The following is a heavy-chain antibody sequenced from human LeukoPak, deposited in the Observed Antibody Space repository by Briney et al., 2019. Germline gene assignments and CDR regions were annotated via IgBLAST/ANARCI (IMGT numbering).Heavy chain of an antibody. Sequence: SETLSLTCTVSGGSISSSSYYWGWIRQPPGKGLEWIGSIYYSGSTYYNPSLKSRVTMSVDTSKNQFSLKLSSVTAADMAVYYRAREGTRGTWGQGTLVTVSS. J-gene: IGHJ5*02. D-gene: IGHD2-8*01. CDR1: GGSISSSSYY. CDR3: AREGTRGT. V-gene: IGHV4-39*07. CDR2: IYYSGST.